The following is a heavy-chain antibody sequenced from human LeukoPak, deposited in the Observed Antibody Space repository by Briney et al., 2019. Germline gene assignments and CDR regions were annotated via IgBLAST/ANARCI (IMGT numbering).Heavy chain of an antibody. CDR3: ARDIALYYDILTGYLTSGTYYFDY. Sequence: SETLSLTCTVSGGSISSYYWSWIRQPAGKGLEWIGRIYTSGSTNYNPSLKSRVTMSVDTSKNQFSLKLSSVTAADTAVYYCARDIALYYDILTGYLTSGTYYFDYWGQGTLVTVSS. CDR2: IYTSGST. CDR1: GGSISSYY. D-gene: IGHD3-9*01. J-gene: IGHJ4*02. V-gene: IGHV4-4*07.